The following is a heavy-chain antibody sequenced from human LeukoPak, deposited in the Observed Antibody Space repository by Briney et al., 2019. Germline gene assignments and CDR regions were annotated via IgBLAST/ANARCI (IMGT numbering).Heavy chain of an antibody. V-gene: IGHV3-74*01. CDR3: ARDRGYSGYDCDY. J-gene: IGHJ4*02. D-gene: IGHD5-12*01. CDR2: MSGDGSSI. CDR1: GFTFSIYY. Sequence: GRSLRLSCAPSGFTFSIYYMHWVRQAPGKGLLWVSRMSGDGSSISYAASVKGRFTISRDNAKNTLYLQMNSLRAEDTAVYYCARDRGYSGYDCDYWGQGTLVTVSS.